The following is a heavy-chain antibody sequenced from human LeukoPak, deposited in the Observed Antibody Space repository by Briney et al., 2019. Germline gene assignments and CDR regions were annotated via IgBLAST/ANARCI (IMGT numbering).Heavy chain of an antibody. V-gene: IGHV1-18*01. CDR2: ISGYNGDT. J-gene: IGHJ4*02. CDR1: GYSFTSFG. CDR3: ARMDPTSAYYDSSGYYLIDY. Sequence: ASVTVSCKAFGYSFTSFGINWVRQAPGQGLEWMGWISGYNGDTNYAQKFQGRVTMTTDTSTSTAYMELRSLRSDDTAVYYCARMDPTSAYYDSSGYYLIDYWGQGTLVTVSS. D-gene: IGHD3-22*01.